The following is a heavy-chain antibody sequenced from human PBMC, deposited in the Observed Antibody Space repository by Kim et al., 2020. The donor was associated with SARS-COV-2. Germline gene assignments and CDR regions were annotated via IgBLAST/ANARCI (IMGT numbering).Heavy chain of an antibody. J-gene: IGHJ5*02. D-gene: IGHD2-2*01. CDR1: GYTFTSYD. CDR3: ARGRFCSSTSCYGGFDP. CDR2: MNPNSGNT. V-gene: IGHV1-8*01. Sequence: ASVKVSCKASGYTFTSYDINWVRQATGQGLEWMGWMNPNSGNTGYAQKFQGRVTMTRNTSISTAYMELSSLRSEDTAVYYCARGRFCSSTSCYGGFDPWGQGTLVTVSS.